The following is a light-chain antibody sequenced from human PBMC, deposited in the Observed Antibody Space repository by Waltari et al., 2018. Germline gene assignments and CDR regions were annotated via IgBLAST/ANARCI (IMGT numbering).Light chain of an antibody. Sequence: QSALTQPASVSGSPGQSITISCTGTSSDVGGYNFVSWYQQHPGTAPKLIIYGGSKRPSGVSNRFSGSKSGNTASLTISGLQAEDEAAYYCCSYTTSITWVFGGGTKLTVL. J-gene: IGLJ3*02. CDR3: CSYTTSITWV. V-gene: IGLV2-23*01. CDR2: GGS. CDR1: SSDVGGYNF.